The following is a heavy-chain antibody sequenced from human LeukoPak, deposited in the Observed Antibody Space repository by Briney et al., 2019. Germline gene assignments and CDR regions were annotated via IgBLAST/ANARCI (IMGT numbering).Heavy chain of an antibody. V-gene: IGHV1-18*01. J-gene: IGHJ3*02. CDR2: ISAYNGNT. Sequence: GASVKVSCKASGYTFTSYGISWVRQALGQGLEWMGWISAYNGNTNYAQKLQGRATMTTDTSTSTAYMELRSLRSDDTAVYYCARDAEYYYGSGSKPGAFDIWGQGTMVTVSS. CDR1: GYTFTSYG. D-gene: IGHD3-10*01. CDR3: ARDAEYYYGSGSKPGAFDI.